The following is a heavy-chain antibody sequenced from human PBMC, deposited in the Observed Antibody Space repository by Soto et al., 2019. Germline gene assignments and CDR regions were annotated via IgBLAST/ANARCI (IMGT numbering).Heavy chain of an antibody. V-gene: IGHV4-39*01. Sequence: QVRLRESGPGLVKPSETLSLTCTVSGDSISSFSYYWGWIRQSPGKGLEWIGSITYTESTYYSPSLKSRVTLYVDTSKNQFSLMLTSVTAADTAVYYCARPAVASLVGGGMDVWGQGTTVTGSS. J-gene: IGHJ6*02. D-gene: IGHD6-19*01. CDR1: GDSISSFSYY. CDR3: ARPAVASLVGGGMDV. CDR2: ITYTEST.